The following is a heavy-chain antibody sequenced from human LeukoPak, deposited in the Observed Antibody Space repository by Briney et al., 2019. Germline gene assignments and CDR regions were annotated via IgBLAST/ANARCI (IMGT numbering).Heavy chain of an antibody. CDR1: GYTFTSYA. J-gene: IGHJ5*02. CDR3: ARAGYNTNWPLRWFDP. V-gene: IGHV1-69*13. D-gene: IGHD1-1*01. Sequence: SVKVSCKASGYTFTSYAMNWVRQAPGQGLEWMGGIIPIFGTANYAQKFQGRVTITADESTSTAYMELSSLRSEDTAVYYCARAGYNTNWPLRWFDPWGQGTLVTVSS. CDR2: IIPIFGTA.